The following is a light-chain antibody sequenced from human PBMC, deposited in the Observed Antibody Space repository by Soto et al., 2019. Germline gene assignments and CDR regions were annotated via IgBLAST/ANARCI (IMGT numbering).Light chain of an antibody. CDR1: QSVSGW. CDR2: SAS. V-gene: IGKV1-5*03. Sequence: DIQMTQSPSTLSASVGDRVIITCRASQSVSGWFAWYRQKPGKAPELLIYSASTFETGVPSTFSGSGSGTDFTLTVSSLQREDFATYYCQQYERYPLTFGGGTKVEIK. J-gene: IGKJ4*01. CDR3: QQYERYPLT.